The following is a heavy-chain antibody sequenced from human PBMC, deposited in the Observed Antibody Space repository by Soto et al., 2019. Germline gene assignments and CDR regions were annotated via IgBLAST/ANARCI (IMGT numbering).Heavy chain of an antibody. Sequence: SETLSLTCTVSGGSISSSSYYWGWIRQPPGKGLEWIGSIYYSGSTYYNPSLKSRVTISVDTSKNQFSLKLSSVTAADTAVYYCARHWAGTTIPYYFDYWGQGTLVTVSS. D-gene: IGHD1-1*01. J-gene: IGHJ4*02. V-gene: IGHV4-39*01. CDR3: ARHWAGTTIPYYFDY. CDR1: GGSISSSSYY. CDR2: IYYSGST.